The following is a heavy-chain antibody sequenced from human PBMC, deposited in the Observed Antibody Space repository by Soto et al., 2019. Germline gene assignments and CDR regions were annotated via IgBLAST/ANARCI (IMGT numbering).Heavy chain of an antibody. D-gene: IGHD3-3*01. V-gene: IGHV4-31*03. CDR1: GGSISSGGYY. CDR2: IYYSGST. J-gene: IGHJ4*02. Sequence: PSETLSLTCTVSGGSISSGGYYWSWIRQHPGKGLEWIGYIYYSGSTYYNPSLKSRVTISVDTSKNQFSLKLSSVTAADTAVYYCAQSNVLRFLEWQNWGQGTLVTVSS. CDR3: AQSNVLRFLEWQN.